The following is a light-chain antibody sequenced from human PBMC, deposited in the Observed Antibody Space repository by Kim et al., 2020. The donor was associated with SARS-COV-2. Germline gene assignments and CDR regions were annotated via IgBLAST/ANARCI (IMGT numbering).Light chain of an antibody. CDR2: NTD. V-gene: IGLV8-61*01. CDR1: AGSVSNTDD. CDR3: ALDMAGSIWV. Sequence: GTVTLTSAFRAGSVSNTDDASCYQQTAGQALRTVIYNTDTRSAVLPGRFSGSILETNAALTITEYQADDEYDYYCALDMAGSIWVIGGGTKVTVL. J-gene: IGLJ3*02.